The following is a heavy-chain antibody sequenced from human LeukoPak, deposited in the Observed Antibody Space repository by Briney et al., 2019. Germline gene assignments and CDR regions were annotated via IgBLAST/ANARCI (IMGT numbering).Heavy chain of an antibody. CDR3: ASEHSSGWYRADYYY. D-gene: IGHD6-19*01. J-gene: IGHJ4*02. CDR2: IIPIFGTA. Sequence: GASVKVSCKASGGTFSSYAISWVRQAPGQGLEWMGGIIPIFGTANYAQKFQGRVTITADESTSTAYMELSSLRSEDTAVYYCASEHSSGWYRADYYYWGQGTLVTVSS. CDR1: GGTFSSYA. V-gene: IGHV1-69*13.